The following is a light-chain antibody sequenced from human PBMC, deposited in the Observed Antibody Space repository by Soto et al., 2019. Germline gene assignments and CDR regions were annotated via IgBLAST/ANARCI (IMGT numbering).Light chain of an antibody. CDR2: GAS. Sequence: IVMTQSPATLSVSPGERATLSCRASQSVSSNLAWYQQKPGQAPRLLIYGASTRATGIPARFSGSGSGTKFTFTISSLQSEDFAVYYCQQYKNWPRTFGQGTRVDFK. J-gene: IGKJ1*01. V-gene: IGKV3-15*01. CDR3: QQYKNWPRT. CDR1: QSVSSN.